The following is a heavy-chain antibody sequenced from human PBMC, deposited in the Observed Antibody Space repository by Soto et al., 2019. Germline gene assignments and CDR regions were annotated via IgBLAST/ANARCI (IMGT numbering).Heavy chain of an antibody. CDR2: IIPIFGTA. CDR3: ARXGDSSSPDVSYYYGMDV. D-gene: IGHD6-6*01. CDR1: GGTFSSYA. J-gene: IGHJ6*02. Sequence: AAVKVSCKASGGTFSSYAISWVRQAPGQGLEWMGGIIPIFGTANYAQKFQGRVTITADESTSTAYMELSSLRSEDTAVYYCARXGDSSSPDVSYYYGMDVWGQGTTVTVSS. V-gene: IGHV1-69*01.